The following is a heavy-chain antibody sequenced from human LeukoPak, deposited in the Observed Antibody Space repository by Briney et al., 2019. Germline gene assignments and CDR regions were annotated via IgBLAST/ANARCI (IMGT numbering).Heavy chain of an antibody. V-gene: IGHV3-21*01. CDR1: GFTLSSYA. CDR2: ISSSSSYI. D-gene: IGHD3-22*01. CDR3: ARDSFYYDSSGFDY. J-gene: IGHJ4*02. Sequence: GGSLRLSCAASGFTLSSYAMSRVRQAPGKGLEWVSSISSSSSYIYYADSVKGRFTISRDNAKNSLDLQLNSLRAEDSAVYYCARDSFYYDSSGFDYWGQGTLVTVSS.